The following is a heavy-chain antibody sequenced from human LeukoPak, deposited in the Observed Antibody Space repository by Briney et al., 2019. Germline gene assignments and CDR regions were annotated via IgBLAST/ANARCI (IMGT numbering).Heavy chain of an antibody. J-gene: IGHJ6*02. CDR3: ARTYYFGSGSHSPNHYYGMDV. CDR2: MYHSGTT. CDR1: GGSISSFY. Sequence: SETLSLTCTVSGGSISSFYWSWIRQPPGKGLEWIAYMYHSGTTNYNPSLKSRVAMSMDTSKNQFSLKLSSVTAADTAMYYCARTYYFGSGSHSPNHYYGMDVWGQGTMVTVSS. V-gene: IGHV4-59*08. D-gene: IGHD3-10*01.